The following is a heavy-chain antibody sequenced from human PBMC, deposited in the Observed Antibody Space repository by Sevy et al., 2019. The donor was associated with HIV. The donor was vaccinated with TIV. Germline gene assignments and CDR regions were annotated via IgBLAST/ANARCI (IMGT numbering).Heavy chain of an antibody. D-gene: IGHD3-10*01. CDR3: ARGSNYYGSGSYGTRGGVDY. Sequence: SETLSLTCTVSGGSVSSGSYYWSWIRQPPGKGLEWIGYIYYSGSTNYNPSLKSRVTISVDTSKNQFSLKLSSVTAADTAVYYCARGSNYYGSGSYGTRGGVDYWRQGTLVTVSS. CDR1: GGSVSSGSYY. CDR2: IYYSGST. J-gene: IGHJ4*02. V-gene: IGHV4-61*01.